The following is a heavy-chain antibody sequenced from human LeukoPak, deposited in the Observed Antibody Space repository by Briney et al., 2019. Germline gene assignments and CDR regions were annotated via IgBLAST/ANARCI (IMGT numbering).Heavy chain of an antibody. CDR1: GFTFSDYY. V-gene: IGHV3-23*01. Sequence: GGSLRLSCAASGFTFSDYYMDWVRQAPGKGLEWVSAISGSGGSTYYADSVKGRFTISRDNSKSTLYLQMNSLRAEDTAVYYCAKGPSTVTTGMDVWGQGTTVTVSS. CDR3: AKGPSTVTTGMDV. CDR2: ISGSGGST. J-gene: IGHJ6*02. D-gene: IGHD4-17*01.